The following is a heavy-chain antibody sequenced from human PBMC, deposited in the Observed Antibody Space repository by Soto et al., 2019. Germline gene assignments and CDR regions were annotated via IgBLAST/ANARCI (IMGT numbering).Heavy chain of an antibody. CDR1: GFTFDDYG. CDR2: INWNGDST. J-gene: IGHJ4*02. CDR3: ARGAFYCSGGRCYPVY. Sequence: EVQLVESGGSVVRPGGSLRLSCAASGFTFDDYGMSWVRQAPGKGLEWVSGINWNGDSTGYADSVTGRFTISRDNAKNSQYLQMNSLRAEDTALYYCARGAFYCSGGRCYPVYWGQGTLVTVSS. D-gene: IGHD2-15*01. V-gene: IGHV3-20*04.